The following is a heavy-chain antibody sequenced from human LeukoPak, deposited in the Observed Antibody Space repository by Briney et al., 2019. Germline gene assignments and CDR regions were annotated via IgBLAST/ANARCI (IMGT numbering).Heavy chain of an antibody. Sequence: ASVKASCKASGYTFTGYYMHWVRQAPGQGLEWMGWINPNSGGTNYAQKFQGWVTMTRDTSISTAYMELSRLRSDDTAVYYCARGRAGYYDFWSGSNWSFDYWGQGTLVTVSS. CDR3: ARGRAGYYDFWSGSNWSFDY. D-gene: IGHD3-3*01. CDR1: GYTFTGYY. CDR2: INPNSGGT. J-gene: IGHJ4*02. V-gene: IGHV1-2*04.